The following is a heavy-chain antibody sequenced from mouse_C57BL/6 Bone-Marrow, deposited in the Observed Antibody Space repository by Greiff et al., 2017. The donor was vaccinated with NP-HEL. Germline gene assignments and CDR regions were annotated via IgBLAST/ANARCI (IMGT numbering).Heavy chain of an antibody. Sequence: VQLQQPGAELVKPGASLNFSCKASGYTFTSYWMHWVRQRPGQGLEWIGMIHPNSGSTNYNEKFKSKATLTVDKSSSTAYMQLSSLTSEDSAVYYCARLRGRCFDYWGQGTTLTVSS. V-gene: IGHV1-64*01. CDR2: IHPNSGST. J-gene: IGHJ2*01. CDR3: ARLRGRCFDY. D-gene: IGHD1-1*01. CDR1: GYTFTSYW.